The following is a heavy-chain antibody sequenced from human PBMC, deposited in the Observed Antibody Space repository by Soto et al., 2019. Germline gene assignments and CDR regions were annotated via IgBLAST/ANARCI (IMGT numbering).Heavy chain of an antibody. D-gene: IGHD3-16*01. CDR2: ISSSSSYI. CDR3: ARDYDYVWGSYKPWFDP. V-gene: IGHV3-21*01. CDR1: GFTFSSYS. Sequence: PGGSLRLSCAASGFTFSSYSMNWVRQAPGKGLEWVSSISSSSSYIYYADSVKGRFTISRDNAKNSLYLQMNSLRAEDTAVYYCARDYDYVWGSYKPWFDPWGQGTLVTVSS. J-gene: IGHJ5*02.